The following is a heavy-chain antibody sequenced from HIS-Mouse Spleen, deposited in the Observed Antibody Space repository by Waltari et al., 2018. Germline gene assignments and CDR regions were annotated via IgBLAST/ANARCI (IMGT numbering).Heavy chain of an antibody. V-gene: IGHV2-70*15. D-gene: IGHD6-19*01. Sequence: QVTLRESGPALVNPTQTLTLTCTFSGFSLSTIGMCVRWFRQSPRTALEGLARIDWYDDKDYSTSLKTRLTISRDTSKNQVVLTMTNMDPLDTATYYCARIAEGYTSGWYAFDYWGQGTLVTVSS. CDR1: GFSLSTIGMC. CDR2: IDWYDDK. CDR3: ARIAEGYTSGWYAFDY. J-gene: IGHJ4*02.